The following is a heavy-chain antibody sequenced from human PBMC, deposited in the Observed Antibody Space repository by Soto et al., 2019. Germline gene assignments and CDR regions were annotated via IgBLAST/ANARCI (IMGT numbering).Heavy chain of an antibody. CDR3: AKRSSYTLKDHLDD. V-gene: IGHV3-23*01. J-gene: IGHJ4*02. CDR2: ISASAGST. Sequence: PGGSLRLSCVASGFSFRNYAMTWVRQAPGKGLEWVGVISASAGSTYYGNSVKGRFTISRDNFRDTVYLQMNDLRVEDTARYYCAKRSSYTLKDHLDDWGQGTLVTVSS. CDR1: GFSFRNYA. D-gene: IGHD3-10*01.